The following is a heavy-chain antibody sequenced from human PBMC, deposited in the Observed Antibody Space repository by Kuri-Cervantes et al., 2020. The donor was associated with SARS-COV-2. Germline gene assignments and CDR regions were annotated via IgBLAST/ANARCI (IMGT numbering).Heavy chain of an antibody. CDR1: GFTFSSYA. Sequence: GGSLRLSCAASGFTFSSYAMSWVRQAPGKGLEWVSAISGSSGSTYYADSVKGRFTISRDNSKNTLYLQMNSLRAEDTAVYYCAKDDTGDYGPTYFDYWGQGTLVTVSS. CDR2: ISGSSGST. D-gene: IGHD4-17*01. CDR3: AKDDTGDYGPTYFDY. J-gene: IGHJ4*02. V-gene: IGHV3-23*01.